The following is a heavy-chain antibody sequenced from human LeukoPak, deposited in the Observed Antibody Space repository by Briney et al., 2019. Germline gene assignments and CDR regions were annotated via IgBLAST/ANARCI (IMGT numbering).Heavy chain of an antibody. CDR2: IWYDGSNR. CDR1: GFTFSSYG. CDR3: ARFQFDY. V-gene: IGHV3-33*01. Sequence: PGGSLRLSCAASGFTFSSYGMHWVRQAPGTGLEWVAVIWYDGSNRYYADSVKGRFTISRDNSKNTLYLQMNSLRAEDTAVYYCARFQFDYWGQGTLVTVSS. J-gene: IGHJ4*02.